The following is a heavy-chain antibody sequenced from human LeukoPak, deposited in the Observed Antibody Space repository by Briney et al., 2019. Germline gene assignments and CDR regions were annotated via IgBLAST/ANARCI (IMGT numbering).Heavy chain of an antibody. CDR2: MSAGGENT. V-gene: IGHV3-23*01. CDR3: TKDAGPTFNWFDL. D-gene: IGHD1-14*01. J-gene: IGHJ5*02. Sequence: GGSLRLSCAASGFIFSSYGMAWVRQAPGKGLEWVSTMSAGGENTHYADSVNGRFTISRDNSKDILYLEMYSLRAEDTAVYYCTKDAGPTFNWFDLWGQGTRVTVSS. CDR1: GFIFSSYG.